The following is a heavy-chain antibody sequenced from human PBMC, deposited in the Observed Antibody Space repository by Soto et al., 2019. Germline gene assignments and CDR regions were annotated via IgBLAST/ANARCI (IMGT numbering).Heavy chain of an antibody. D-gene: IGHD1-26*01. CDR1: GDSVSSNSAA. J-gene: IGHJ6*02. CDR3: ARDRLELTGSLIHYGMDV. CDR2: TYYRSKWYN. V-gene: IGHV6-1*01. Sequence: KQSQTLSLTCAISGDSVSSNSAAWNWIRQSPSRGLEWLGRTYYRSKWYNDYAVSVKSRITINPDTSKNQFSLQLNSVTPEDTAVYYCARDRLELTGSLIHYGMDVWGQGTTVTVSS.